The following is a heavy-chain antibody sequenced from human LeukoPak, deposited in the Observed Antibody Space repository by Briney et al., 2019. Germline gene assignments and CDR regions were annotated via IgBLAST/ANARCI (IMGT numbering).Heavy chain of an antibody. CDR1: GYSISSGYY. V-gene: IGHV4-38-2*02. CDR2: INHSGST. D-gene: IGHD3-10*01. J-gene: IGHJ6*02. Sequence: SETLSLTCTVSGYSISSGYYWSWIRQPPGKGLEWIGEINHSGSTNYNPSLRSRVTISVDTSKNQFSLKLSSVTAADTAVYYCARGQFNRITMVRALYYYGMDVWGQGTTVTVSS. CDR3: ARGQFNRITMVRALYYYGMDV.